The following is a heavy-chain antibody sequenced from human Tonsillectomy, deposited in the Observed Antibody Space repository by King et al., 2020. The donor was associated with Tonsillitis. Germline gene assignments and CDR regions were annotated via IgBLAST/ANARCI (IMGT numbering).Heavy chain of an antibody. J-gene: IGHJ6*02. CDR1: GFTVSSNY. D-gene: IGHD3-3*01. Sequence: VQLVESGGGLVQPGGSLRLSCAASGFTVSSNYMSWVRQAPGKGLEWVSIIYSGGSTYYADSVKGRFTISRNNSKNTLYLQMNSLRAEDTAVYYCARDRVSTIFGVDYYYYGMDVWGQGTTVTVSS. CDR3: ARDRVSTIFGVDYYYYGMDV. CDR2: IYSGGST. V-gene: IGHV3-53*04.